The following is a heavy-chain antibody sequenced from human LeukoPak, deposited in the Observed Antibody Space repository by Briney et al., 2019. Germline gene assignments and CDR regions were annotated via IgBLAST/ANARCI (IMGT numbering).Heavy chain of an antibody. CDR1: GFTFSSYA. J-gene: IGHJ4*02. Sequence: PGRSLSLSCAASGFTFSSYAMHWVRQAPGKGLEWVAVISYDGSNKYYADSVKGRFTISRDNSKNMLYLQMNSLRAEDTAVYYCARDGYNSFDYWGQGTLVTVSS. D-gene: IGHD5-24*01. CDR2: ISYDGSNK. V-gene: IGHV3-30-3*01. CDR3: ARDGYNSFDY.